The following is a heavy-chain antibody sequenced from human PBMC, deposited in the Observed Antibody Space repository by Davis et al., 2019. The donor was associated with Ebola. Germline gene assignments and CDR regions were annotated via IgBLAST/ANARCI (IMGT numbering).Heavy chain of an antibody. V-gene: IGHV4-39*07. CDR2: IYYSGST. CDR1: GGSFSRSSYY. CDR3: ARDRSTRCYDD. J-gene: IGHJ4*02. Sequence: PSETLSLTCTVSGGSFSRSSYYWGWIRQPPGKGLEWIGCIYYSGSTYYNPSLKSRVTISVDTSKNQFSLKLRSVTAADTAVYYCARDRSTRCYDDWGQGTLVTVSS. D-gene: IGHD2-2*01.